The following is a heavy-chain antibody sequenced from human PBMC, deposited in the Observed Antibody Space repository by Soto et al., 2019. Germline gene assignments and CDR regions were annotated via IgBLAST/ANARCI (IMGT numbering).Heavy chain of an antibody. V-gene: IGHV1-69*12. CDR3: ARKGGGGNTQYYYGMDV. D-gene: IGHD2-15*01. CDR1: GGTFSSYA. CDR2: IIPIFGTA. J-gene: IGHJ6*02. Sequence: QVQLVQSGAEVKKPGSSVKVSCKASGGTFSSYAISWVRQAPGQGLEWMGGIIPIFGTANYAQKFQGRVTITADDSTSTAYMELSSLRSEDTAVYYCARKGGGGNTQYYYGMDVWGQGTTVTVSS.